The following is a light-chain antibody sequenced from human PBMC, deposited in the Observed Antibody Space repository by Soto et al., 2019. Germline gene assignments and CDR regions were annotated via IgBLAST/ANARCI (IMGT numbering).Light chain of an antibody. CDR3: QSYDSGLSGSV. Sequence: QAVVTQPPSVSGAPGQRVTISCTGSSSNIGAGKDVHWYQQLPGTAPKLLIYGNTNRPSGVPDRFSGSKSGTSASLAITGLQAEDEADYYCQSYDSGLSGSVFGGGTQLTVL. V-gene: IGLV1-40*01. CDR2: GNT. J-gene: IGLJ3*02. CDR1: SSNIGAGKD.